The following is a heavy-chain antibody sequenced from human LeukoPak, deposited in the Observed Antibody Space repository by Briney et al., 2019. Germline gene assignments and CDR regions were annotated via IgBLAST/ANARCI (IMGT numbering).Heavy chain of an antibody. CDR1: IGSISSSKW. J-gene: IGHJ6*02. CDR2: IYLYGTT. V-gene: IGHV4-4*02. Sequence: SETLSLTCSVSIGSISSSKWWSWVRQSPVKGLEWIGEIYLYGTTNYNPSFTSRVTMSVDRSRNQFSLKLTSVTAADTAVYYCARQKWEQQGRDYYFNGLDVWGPGTTVMDSS. D-gene: IGHD1/OR15-1a*01. CDR3: ARQKWEQQGRDYYFNGLDV.